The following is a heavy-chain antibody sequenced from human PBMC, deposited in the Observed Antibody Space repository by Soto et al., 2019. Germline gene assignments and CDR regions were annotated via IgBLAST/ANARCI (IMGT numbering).Heavy chain of an antibody. J-gene: IGHJ6*03. V-gene: IGHV1-3*01. CDR2: INVGNGNT. Sequence: QVQLVQSGAEVKKPGASVKVSCKASGYTFTSYAMHWVRQAPGQRLEWMGWINVGNGNTKYSQKFQGRVTITRDTSASTAYMELSSLRSEDTAVYYCARDVTTTYGSGRSSNYYMDVWGKGTTVTVSS. CDR1: GYTFTSYA. D-gene: IGHD3-10*01. CDR3: ARDVTTTYGSGRSSNYYMDV.